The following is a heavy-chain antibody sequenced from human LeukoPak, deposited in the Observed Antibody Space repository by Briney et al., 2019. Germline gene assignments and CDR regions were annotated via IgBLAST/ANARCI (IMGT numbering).Heavy chain of an antibody. Sequence: PSENLSLTCAVYGGSFSGYYWSWIRQPPGRGLEWIGEINHSGSTNYNPSLKSRVTISVDTSKNQFSLKLSSVTAADTAVYYCARVGQSSSSAFTTWYYYYYMDVWGKGTTVTVSS. CDR3: ARVGQSSSSAFTTWYYYYYMDV. J-gene: IGHJ6*03. CDR2: INHSGST. V-gene: IGHV4-34*01. D-gene: IGHD6-6*01. CDR1: GGSFSGYY.